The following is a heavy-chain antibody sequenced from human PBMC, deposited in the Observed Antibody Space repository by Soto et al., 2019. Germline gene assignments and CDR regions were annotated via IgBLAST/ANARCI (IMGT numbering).Heavy chain of an antibody. Sequence: GASVKVSCKASGYTFTSYYMHWVRQAPGQGLEWMGRIIPILGIANYAQKFQGRVTITADKSTSTAYMELSSLRSEDTAVYYCARAGYCGGDCYSEKDYWGQGTLVTVSS. CDR2: IIPILGIA. J-gene: IGHJ4*02. CDR3: ARAGYCGGDCYSEKDY. V-gene: IGHV1-69*04. D-gene: IGHD2-21*02. CDR1: GYTFTSYY.